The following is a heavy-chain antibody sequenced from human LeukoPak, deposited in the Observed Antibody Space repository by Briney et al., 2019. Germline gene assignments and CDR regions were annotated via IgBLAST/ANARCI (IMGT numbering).Heavy chain of an antibody. V-gene: IGHV1-2*02. D-gene: IGHD3-3*01. CDR1: GYTFTGYY. CDR2: INPNSGGT. J-gene: IGHJ4*02. CDR3: ASSFYDFCSVDGDCDY. Sequence: VASVKVSCKASGYTFTGYYMHWVRQAPGQGLEWMGWINPNSGGTNYAQKFQGRVTMTRDTSISTAYMELSRLRSDDMAVYYCASSFYDFCSVDGDCDYCGPGTLVTVSS.